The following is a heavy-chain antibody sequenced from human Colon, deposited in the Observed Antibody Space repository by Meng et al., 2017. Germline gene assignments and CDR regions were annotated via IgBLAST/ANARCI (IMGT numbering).Heavy chain of an antibody. J-gene: IGHJ4*02. Sequence: HVQLQESGPRLVKPSQTLSLTCTVSGDSVSSNSYYWTWIRQHPGTGLEWIGYIYSGGISHYNPSLKSRITMSIDTSKNQFSLQLTSVTAADTAIYYCARDPLAVGPTDRGLDSWGQGTLVTVSS. D-gene: IGHD1-26*01. CDR2: IYSGGIS. CDR1: GDSVSSNSYY. V-gene: IGHV4-31*03. CDR3: ARDPLAVGPTDRGLDS.